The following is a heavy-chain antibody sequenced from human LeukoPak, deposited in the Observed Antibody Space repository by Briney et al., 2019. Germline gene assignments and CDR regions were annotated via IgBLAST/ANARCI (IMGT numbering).Heavy chain of an antibody. V-gene: IGHV4-34*01. Sequence: SETLSLTCAVYGGSFSDYFWNWIRQPPGKGLEWIGEINHGGGTRYNPSLKSRATISVDTSKKQFSLNLTSVTAADTAVYYCARGAAPPIFDYWGQGTLVTVSS. CDR3: ARGAAPPIFDY. J-gene: IGHJ4*02. CDR1: GGSFSDYF. CDR2: INHGGGT. D-gene: IGHD6-13*01.